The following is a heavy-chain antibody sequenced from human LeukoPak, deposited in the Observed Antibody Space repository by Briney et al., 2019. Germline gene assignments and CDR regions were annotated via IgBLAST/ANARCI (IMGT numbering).Heavy chain of an antibody. J-gene: IGHJ4*02. D-gene: IGHD2-8*02. CDR3: AKTVGGVPNLYYFDY. CDR2: ISGSGGST. CDR1: GFTFSSYA. Sequence: GGSLRLSCAASGFTFSSYAMSWVRQAPGKGLEWVSAISGSGGSTYYADSVKGRFTISRDNSKNTLYLQMNSLRAEDTAVYYCAKTVGGVPNLYYFDYWGQGTLVTVSS. V-gene: IGHV3-23*01.